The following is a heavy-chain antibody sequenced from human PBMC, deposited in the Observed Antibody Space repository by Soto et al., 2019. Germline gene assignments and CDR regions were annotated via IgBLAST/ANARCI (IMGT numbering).Heavy chain of an antibody. CDR1: CGSFIGYY. V-gene: IGHV4-34*01. CDR3: ARGRYYFDY. CDR2: INHSGST. Sequence: SETLSLTCAVYCGSFIGYYWSWIRQPPGKGLEWIGEINHSGSTNYNPSLKSRVTISVDTSKNQFSLKLSSVTAADTAVYYCARGRYYFDYWGQGTLVTVSS. J-gene: IGHJ4*02.